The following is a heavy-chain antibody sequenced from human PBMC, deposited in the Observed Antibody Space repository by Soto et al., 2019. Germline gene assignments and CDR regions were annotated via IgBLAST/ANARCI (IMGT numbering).Heavy chain of an antibody. Sequence: ASVKVSCKASGYTFTSYYMHSLRQAPGQGLEWMGIINPSGGSTSYAQKFQGRVTMTRDTSTSTVYMELSSLRSEDTAVYYCARAWSASITLPWAHDAFDIWGQGTMVTVSS. CDR1: GYTFTSYY. J-gene: IGHJ3*02. CDR2: INPSGGST. CDR3: ARAWSASITLPWAHDAFDI. V-gene: IGHV1-46*01. D-gene: IGHD3-3*01.